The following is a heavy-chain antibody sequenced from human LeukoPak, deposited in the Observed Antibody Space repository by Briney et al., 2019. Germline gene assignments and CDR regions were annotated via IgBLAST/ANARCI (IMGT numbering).Heavy chain of an antibody. D-gene: IGHD1-14*01. Sequence: ASVKVSCKASGYTFTSYAMHWVRQAPGQRLEWMGWMNAGNGNTKYSQKFQGRVTITRDTSASTAYMELSSLRSEDTAVYYCARDLYGTEGTRHLTSGQNDAFDIWGQGTMVTVSS. J-gene: IGHJ3*02. CDR2: MNAGNGNT. CDR1: GYTFTSYA. CDR3: ARDLYGTEGTRHLTSGQNDAFDI. V-gene: IGHV1-3*01.